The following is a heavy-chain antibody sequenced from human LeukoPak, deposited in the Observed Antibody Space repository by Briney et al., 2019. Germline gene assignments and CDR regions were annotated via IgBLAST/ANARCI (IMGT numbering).Heavy chain of an antibody. CDR1: GFTFGSYS. D-gene: IGHD3-10*01. J-gene: IGHJ1*01. V-gene: IGHV3-48*04. CDR2: IGHTGSIT. Sequence: GGSLRLSCAGSGFTFGSYSMNWVRHAPGKGLEWVSYIGHTGSITDYADSVKGRFTVSRGNAKNSLYLQMNTLRAEDTAVYYCVRDGAVVTSGSYPWRYFQYWGLGTLVTVSS. CDR3: VRDGAVVTSGSYPWRYFQY.